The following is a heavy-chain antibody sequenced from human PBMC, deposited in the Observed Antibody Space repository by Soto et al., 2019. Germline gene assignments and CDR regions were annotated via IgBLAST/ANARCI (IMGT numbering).Heavy chain of an antibody. J-gene: IGHJ4*02. CDR3: ARELERRTSPFDY. CDR1: GGAISCYY. V-gene: IGHV4-4*07. D-gene: IGHD1-1*01. Sequence: PSETLSLTCIVSGGAISCYYRSRLRPPAGKGLKWIGRIYTSGSTNYNPSLKSRVTMSVDTSKSQFSLKLSSVTAADTAVYYCARELERRTSPFDYWGQGTLVTVSS. CDR2: IYTSGST.